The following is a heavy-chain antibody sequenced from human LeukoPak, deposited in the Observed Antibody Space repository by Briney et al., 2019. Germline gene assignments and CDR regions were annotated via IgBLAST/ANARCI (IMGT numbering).Heavy chain of an antibody. CDR3: ARGIGSTTVTTLEYYFDY. CDR2: MNPNSGNT. Sequence: ASVKVSCKASGYTFTSYDINWVRQATGQGLEWMGWMNPNSGNTGYAQKFQGRVTMTRNTSISTAYMELRSLRSEDTAVYYCARGIGSTTVTTLEYYFDYWGQGTLVTVSS. CDR1: GYTFTSYD. V-gene: IGHV1-8*01. D-gene: IGHD4-17*01. J-gene: IGHJ4*02.